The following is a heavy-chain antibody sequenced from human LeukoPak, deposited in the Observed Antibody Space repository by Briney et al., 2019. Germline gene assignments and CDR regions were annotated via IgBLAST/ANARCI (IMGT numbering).Heavy chain of an antibody. D-gene: IGHD3-22*01. J-gene: IGHJ4*02. CDR3: ARHRYYYDSSGSYYFDY. CDR1: GGSISSYY. CDR2: IYTSGST. Sequence: SKTLSLTCTVSGGSISSYYWSWIRQPAGKGLEWIGRIYTSGSTNYNPSLKSRVTMSVDTSKNQFSLKLSSVTAADTAVYYCARHRYYYDSSGSYYFDYWGQGALVTVSS. V-gene: IGHV4-4*07.